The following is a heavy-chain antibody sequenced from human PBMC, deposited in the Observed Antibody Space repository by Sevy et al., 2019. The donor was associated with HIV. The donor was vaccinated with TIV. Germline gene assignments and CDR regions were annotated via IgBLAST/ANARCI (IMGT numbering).Heavy chain of an antibody. CDR3: ARDRVVHNDYIFVAYYYGMDV. J-gene: IGHJ6*02. CDR2: IFSGGRT. CDR1: GFAVSDNC. V-gene: IGHV3-53*01. D-gene: IGHD4-4*01. Sequence: GGSLRLSCAVSGFAVSDNCMSWVRQSPGKGLEWVSVIFSGGRTSYADSVKGRFTVSRDGSKSTLYLQMDNLRAEDTATYYCARDRVVHNDYIFVAYYYGMDVWGQWTTVTVSS.